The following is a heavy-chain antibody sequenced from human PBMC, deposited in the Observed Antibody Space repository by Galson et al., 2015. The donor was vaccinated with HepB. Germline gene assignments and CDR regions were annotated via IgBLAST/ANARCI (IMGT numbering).Heavy chain of an antibody. CDR2: IVVGSGNT. J-gene: IGHJ6*02. Sequence: SVKVSCKASGFTFTSSAMQWVRQARGQRLEWIGWIVVGSGNTNYAQKFQERVTITRDVSTSTAYMELSSLRSEDTAVYYCAALTGQLEYYYYGMDVWGQGTTVTVSS. D-gene: IGHD6-13*01. CDR3: AALTGQLEYYYYGMDV. V-gene: IGHV1-58*02. CDR1: GFTFTSSA.